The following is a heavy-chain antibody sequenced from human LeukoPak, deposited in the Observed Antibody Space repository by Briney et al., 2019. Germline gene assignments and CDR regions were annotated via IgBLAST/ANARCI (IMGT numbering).Heavy chain of an antibody. V-gene: IGHV1-69*05. Sequence: SVKVSCKASGGTFSSYAISWVRQAPGQGLEWMGGIIPIFGTANYAQKFQGRVTITTDESTSTAYMELSSLRSEDTAVYYCARGLPQGFTMVRGVTNWFDPWGQGTLVTVSS. CDR1: GGTFSSYA. CDR3: ARGLPQGFTMVRGVTNWFDP. D-gene: IGHD3-10*01. J-gene: IGHJ5*02. CDR2: IIPIFGTA.